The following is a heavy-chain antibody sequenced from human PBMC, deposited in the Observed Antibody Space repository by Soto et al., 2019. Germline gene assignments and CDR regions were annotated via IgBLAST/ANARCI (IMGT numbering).Heavy chain of an antibody. D-gene: IGHD6-19*01. CDR3: ATGLIAVAGDSAFDI. Sequence: QVQLVQSGAEVKKPGSSVKVSCKASGGTFSSYTISWVRQAPGQGLEWMGRIIPILGIANYAQKFQGRVTITADKSTSTAYMELSSLRSEDTAVYYCATGLIAVAGDSAFDIWGLGTMVTVSS. J-gene: IGHJ3*02. CDR2: IIPILGIA. V-gene: IGHV1-69*02. CDR1: GGTFSSYT.